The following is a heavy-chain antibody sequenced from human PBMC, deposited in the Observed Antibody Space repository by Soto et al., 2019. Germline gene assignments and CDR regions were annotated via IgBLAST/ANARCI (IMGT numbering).Heavy chain of an antibody. Sequence: SETLSLTCTVSGDSMSTYFWSWIRQPPGKGLEWMGYVYYNGNTTYNPSLKGRVTISVDTSKLQFSLELTSVTAADTAVYYCARGHDFWSGFYTPYFEYWGQKILVTVSS. CDR1: GDSMSTYF. J-gene: IGHJ4*02. CDR2: VYYNGNT. CDR3: ARGHDFWSGFYTPYFEY. D-gene: IGHD3-3*01. V-gene: IGHV4-59*01.